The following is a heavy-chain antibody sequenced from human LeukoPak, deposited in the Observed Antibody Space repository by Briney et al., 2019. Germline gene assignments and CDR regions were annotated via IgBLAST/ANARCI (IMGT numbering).Heavy chain of an antibody. CDR2: IIPIFGTA. J-gene: IGHJ4*02. Sequence: GSSVKVSCKASGDTFSSYAISWVGQAPGQGLDWMGRIIPIFGTANYAQKFQGRVTITTDESTSTAYMELSSLRSEDTAVYYCARVEKGGTVDYWGQGTLVTVSS. CDR1: GDTFSSYA. D-gene: IGHD1-1*01. V-gene: IGHV1-69*05. CDR3: ARVEKGGTVDY.